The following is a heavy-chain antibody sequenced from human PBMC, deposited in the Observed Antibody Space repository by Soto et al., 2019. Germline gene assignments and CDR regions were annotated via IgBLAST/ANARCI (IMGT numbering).Heavy chain of an antibody. Sequence: GASVKVSCKASGGTFRSYAISWVRQAPGQGLEWMGGIIPIFGTANYAQKFQGRVTITADESTSTAYMELSSLRSEDTAVYYCASRALYYDFWSGYSLLPGYWGQGTLVTVSS. V-gene: IGHV1-69*13. D-gene: IGHD3-3*01. CDR3: ASRALYYDFWSGYSLLPGY. CDR1: GGTFRSYA. CDR2: IIPIFGTA. J-gene: IGHJ4*02.